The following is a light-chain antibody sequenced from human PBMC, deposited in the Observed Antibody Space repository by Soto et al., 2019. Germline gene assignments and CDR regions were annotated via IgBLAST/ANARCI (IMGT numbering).Light chain of an antibody. Sequence: QSALTQPPSASGSPGQSVTISCTGTSSDVGTYNYVSWYQQHPGKAPKLMIYDVSERPSGVPDRFSGSKSGNTASLTVSVVQAEDEAYYFCSSYAGSDSLVFGGGTKLTVL. CDR2: DVS. J-gene: IGLJ2*01. CDR1: SSDVGTYNY. CDR3: SSYAGSDSLV. V-gene: IGLV2-8*01.